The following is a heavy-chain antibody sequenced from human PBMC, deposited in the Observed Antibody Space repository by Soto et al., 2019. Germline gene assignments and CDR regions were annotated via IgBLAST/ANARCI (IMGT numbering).Heavy chain of an antibody. CDR3: ARDPWDYGSGSYQNYYGMDV. D-gene: IGHD3-10*01. V-gene: IGHV4-39*07. Sequence: TLSLTCTVSGGSISSSSYYWGWIRQPPGKGLEWIGSIYYSGSTYYNPSLKSRVTISVDTSKNQFSLKLSSVTAADTAVYYCARDPWDYGSGSYQNYYGMDVWGQGTTVTVSS. CDR1: GGSISSSSYY. CDR2: IYYSGST. J-gene: IGHJ6*02.